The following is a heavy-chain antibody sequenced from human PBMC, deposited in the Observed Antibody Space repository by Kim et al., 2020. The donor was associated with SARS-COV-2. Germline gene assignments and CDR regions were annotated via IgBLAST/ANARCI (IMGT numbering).Heavy chain of an antibody. V-gene: IGHV3-7*01. CDR2: IKQDGSEK. CDR1: GFTFSSYW. CDR3: ARDEGWDFDWLLHCGLLYDYMDF. J-gene: IGHJ6*03. D-gene: IGHD3-9*01. Sequence: GGSLRLSCAASGFTFSSYWMSWVRQAPGKGLEWVANIKQDGSEKYYVDSVKGRFTISRDNAKNSLYLQMNSLRAEDTAVYYCARDEGWDFDWLLHCGLLYDYMDFWGQGTMVTVSS.